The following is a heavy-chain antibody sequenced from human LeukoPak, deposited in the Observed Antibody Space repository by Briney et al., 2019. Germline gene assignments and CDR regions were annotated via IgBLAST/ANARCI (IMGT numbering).Heavy chain of an antibody. CDR3: ATCIVGGTPELDY. D-gene: IGHD1-26*01. CDR2: INPNSGGT. V-gene: IGHV1-2*02. Sequence: ASVKVSCKASGYTFTGYYMHWVRQAPGQGLEWMGWINPNSGGTNYAQKFQGRVTMTRDTSVSTAYMELSRLRSDDTAVYYCATCIVGGTPELDYWGQGTLVTVSS. CDR1: GYTFTGYY. J-gene: IGHJ4*02.